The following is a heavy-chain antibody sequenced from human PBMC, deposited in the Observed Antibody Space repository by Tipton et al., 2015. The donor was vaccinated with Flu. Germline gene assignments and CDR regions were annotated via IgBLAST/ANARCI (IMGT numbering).Heavy chain of an antibody. CDR3: ARGAHTSAYDGRFDS. D-gene: IGHD3-16*01. J-gene: IGHJ4*02. Sequence: TLSLTCTVSGGSISTYYWSWIRQSPGKGLEWIGYVFHSGTTNYNPSLKSRVSMSVDTSKNQFSLRLSSVTPADTGVFYCARGAHTSAYDGRFDSRGQGALVIVSS. CDR1: GGSISTYY. V-gene: IGHV4-59*08. CDR2: VFHSGTT.